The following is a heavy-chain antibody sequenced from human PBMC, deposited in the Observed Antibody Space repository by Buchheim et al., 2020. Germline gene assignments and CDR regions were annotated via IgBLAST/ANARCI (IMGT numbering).Heavy chain of an antibody. J-gene: IGHJ6*02. CDR1: RFTFSSYA. CDR3: AKGVGATSYYGMDV. Sequence: EVQLLESGGGLVQPGGSLRLSCAASRFTFSSYAMTWVRQAPGKGLEWVSTISGSGNSTYYTASVKGRFTISRDNSKNTLYLQMNSLRAEDTAVYYCAKGVGATSYYGMDVWGQGTT. CDR2: ISGSGNST. D-gene: IGHD1-26*01. V-gene: IGHV3-23*01.